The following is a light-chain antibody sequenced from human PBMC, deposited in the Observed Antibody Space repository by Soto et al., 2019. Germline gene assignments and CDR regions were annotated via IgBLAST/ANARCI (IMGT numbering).Light chain of an antibody. V-gene: IGKV1-5*01. CDR2: DAS. J-gene: IGKJ5*01. CDR1: QSISSW. CDR3: QQYGSSSIT. Sequence: DIQMTQSPSTLSASVGDRVTITCRAIQSISSWLAWYQQKPGKAPKLLIYDASSLESGVPSRFSGSGSGTDFTLTISRLEPEDFAVYYCQQYGSSSITFGQGTRLEIK.